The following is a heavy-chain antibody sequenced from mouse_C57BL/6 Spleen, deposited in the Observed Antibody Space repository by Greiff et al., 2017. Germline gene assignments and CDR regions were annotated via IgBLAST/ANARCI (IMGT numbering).Heavy chain of an antibody. D-gene: IGHD1-1*01. Sequence: ESGPGLVKPSQSLSLTCSVTGYSITSGYYCNWIRQFPGNKLEWMGYISYDGSNNYNPSLKNRISITRDTSKNQFFLKLNSVTTENTATYYCARGGYYGSYWYFDGGGTGTTVTVSS. CDR2: ISYDGSN. CDR1: GYSITSGYY. J-gene: IGHJ1*03. V-gene: IGHV3-6*01. CDR3: ARGGYYGSYWYFDG.